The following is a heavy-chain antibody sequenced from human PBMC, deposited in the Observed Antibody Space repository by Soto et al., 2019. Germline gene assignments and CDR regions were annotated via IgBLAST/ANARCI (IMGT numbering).Heavy chain of an antibody. V-gene: IGHV1-18*01. CDR2: ISGYNGNT. Sequence: QVQLVQSGAEVKNPGASVKVSCKASGYTFINYGITWVRQAPGQGLEWMGWISGYNGNTKYAQKVQGRVTMTTDTSTSTAYMELWSLKSDDTAVYYCAGDMGVYDNGDYVDYWGQGTLVTVSS. CDR1: GYTFINYG. D-gene: IGHD4-17*01. J-gene: IGHJ4*02. CDR3: AGDMGVYDNGDYVDY.